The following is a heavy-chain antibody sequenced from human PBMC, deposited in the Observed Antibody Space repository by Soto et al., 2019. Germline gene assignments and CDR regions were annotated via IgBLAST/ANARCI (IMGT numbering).Heavy chain of an antibody. CDR3: ARVSGWYASTPAIDY. J-gene: IGHJ4*02. D-gene: IGHD3-16*01. Sequence: SETLSLTCTFSCGSIISYYWSWIRQPPGKGLEWIGYIYYSGSTNYNPSLKSRVTISVDTSKNQFSLKLSSVTAADTAVYYCARVSGWYASTPAIDYWGQGTLVTVSS. CDR1: CGSIISYY. V-gene: IGHV4-59*01. CDR2: IYYSGST.